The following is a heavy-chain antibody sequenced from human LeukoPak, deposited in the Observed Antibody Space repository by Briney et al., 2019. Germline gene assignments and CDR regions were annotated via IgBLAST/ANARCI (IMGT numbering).Heavy chain of an antibody. CDR3: ARVGYSEMAIHYFDY. Sequence: ASVKVSCKASGYTFTSYGISWVRQAPGQGLEWMGWISAYNGNTNYAQKLQGRVTMTTDTSTSTAYMELRSLRSDDTAVYYCARVGYSEMAIHYFDYWGQGTLVTVSS. J-gene: IGHJ4*02. D-gene: IGHD5-24*01. CDR2: ISAYNGNT. CDR1: GYTFTSYG. V-gene: IGHV1-18*01.